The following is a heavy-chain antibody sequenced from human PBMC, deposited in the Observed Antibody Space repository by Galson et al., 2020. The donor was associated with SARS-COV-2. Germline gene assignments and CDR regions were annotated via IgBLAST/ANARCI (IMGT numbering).Heavy chain of an antibody. CDR1: GGSISSSTSS. Sequence: SETLSLTCTVSGGSISSSTSSWGWIRQPPGKGLEWIGTIYYSGSTSYNPSLTSRVTISVDSSKNQFSLKLTSVTAADSAVYYCARIYYDFWSGRKLDYWGQGTLLTVSS. V-gene: IGHV4-39*01. CDR3: ARIYYDFWSGRKLDY. CDR2: IYYSGST. D-gene: IGHD3-3*01. J-gene: IGHJ4*02.